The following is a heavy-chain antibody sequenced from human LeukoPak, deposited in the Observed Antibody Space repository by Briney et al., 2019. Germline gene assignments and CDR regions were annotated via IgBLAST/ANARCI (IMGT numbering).Heavy chain of an antibody. CDR1: GLTFSSYA. D-gene: IGHD6-6*01. CDR3: ARDWGMAARSYFPDYFDY. J-gene: IGHJ4*02. V-gene: IGHV3-30*04. CDR2: ISYDGNNK. Sequence: GGSLRLSCAAPGLTFSSYAMHWVRQATAKGLGRVAVISYDGNNKYYADSVKGRFTVSRDNSKNTLYLQMNSLRAEDTAVYYCARDWGMAARSYFPDYFDYWGQGTLVTVSS.